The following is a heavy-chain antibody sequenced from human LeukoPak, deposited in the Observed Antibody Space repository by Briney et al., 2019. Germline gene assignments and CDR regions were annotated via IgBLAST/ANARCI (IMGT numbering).Heavy chain of an antibody. CDR2: IKQDGSEK. CDR1: GFTFSSYW. J-gene: IGHJ4*02. CDR3: ARQEIAARADYFGY. D-gene: IGHD6-6*01. V-gene: IGHV3-7*01. Sequence: GGSLRLSCAASGFTFSSYWMSWVRQAPGKGLEWVANIKQDGSEKYYVDSVKGRFTISRDNAKNSLYLQMNSLRAEDTAVYYCARQEIAARADYFGYWGQGTLVTVSS.